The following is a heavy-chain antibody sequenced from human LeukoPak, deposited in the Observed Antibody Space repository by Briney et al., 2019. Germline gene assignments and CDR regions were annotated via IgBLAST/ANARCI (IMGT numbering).Heavy chain of an antibody. CDR3: ARALVAGVTLNALDI. V-gene: IGHV3-74*01. CDR2: IQYDGSTT. CDR1: GFSFSSYW. D-gene: IGHD2-15*01. Sequence: GGSLRLSCAASGFSFSSYWMHWVRQVPGKGLVWVARIQYDGSTTNYADSVKGRFTISRDNAKKTLYVQMNSLRAEDTAGYYFARALVAGVTLNALDIWGQGTMVTVSS. J-gene: IGHJ3*02.